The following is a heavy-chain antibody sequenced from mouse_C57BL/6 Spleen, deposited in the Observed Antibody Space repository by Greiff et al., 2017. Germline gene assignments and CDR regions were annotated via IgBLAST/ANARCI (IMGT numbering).Heavy chain of an antibody. V-gene: IGHV7-3*01. CDR2: IRNKANGYTT. CDR1: GFTFTDYY. Sequence: EVKLQESGGGLVQSGGSLSLSCAASGFTFTDYYMSWVRQPPGKALEWLGFIRNKANGYTTEYSASVKGRFTISRDNSQSILYLQMNALRAEDSATYYCARSTSSGYFDVWGTGTTVTVSS. J-gene: IGHJ1*03. D-gene: IGHD1-1*01. CDR3: ARSTSSGYFDV.